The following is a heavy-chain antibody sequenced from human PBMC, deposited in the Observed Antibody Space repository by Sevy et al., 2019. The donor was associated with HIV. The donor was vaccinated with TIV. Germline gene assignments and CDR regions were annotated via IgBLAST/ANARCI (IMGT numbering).Heavy chain of an antibody. CDR2: IYYSGST. J-gene: IGHJ3*02. V-gene: IGHV4-59*01. Sequence: SETLSLTCTVSGGSISSYYWSWIRQPPGKGLAWIGYIYYSGSTNYNPSLKSRVTISVDTSKNQFSLKLSSVTAADTAVYYCASAKLGAFDIWGQGTMVTVSS. D-gene: IGHD3-3*02. CDR3: ASAKLGAFDI. CDR1: GGSISSYY.